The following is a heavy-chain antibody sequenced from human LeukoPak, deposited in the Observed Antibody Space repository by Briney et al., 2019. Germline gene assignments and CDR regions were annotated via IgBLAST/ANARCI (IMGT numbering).Heavy chain of an antibody. CDR1: GFTFSNAW. CDR2: IKSKTDGGTT. Sequence: PGGSLRLSCAASGFTFSNAWMSWVRQAPGKGLEWVGRIKSKTDGGTTDYAAPVKGRFPISRDDSKNTLYLQMNSLKTEDTAVYYCTTGLTYYYDSSGYYPIDYWGQGTLVTVSS. V-gene: IGHV3-15*01. D-gene: IGHD3-22*01. J-gene: IGHJ4*02. CDR3: TTGLTYYYDSSGYYPIDY.